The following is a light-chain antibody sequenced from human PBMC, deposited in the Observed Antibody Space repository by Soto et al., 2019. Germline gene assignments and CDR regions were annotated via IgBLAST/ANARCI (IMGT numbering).Light chain of an antibody. V-gene: IGKV3-20*01. CDR3: QQYANPPRT. CDR2: AAS. J-gene: IGKJ1*01. CDR1: DSTNNNY. Sequence: VVTQCPGTLSLSPGKEATLSCRANDSTNNNYLAWYQQIHGQPPRLLIYAASSSGTGIPYRFSGRGSGTDFTLTISRLQPEDFSVYYCQQYANPPRTFGQGTKVEIK.